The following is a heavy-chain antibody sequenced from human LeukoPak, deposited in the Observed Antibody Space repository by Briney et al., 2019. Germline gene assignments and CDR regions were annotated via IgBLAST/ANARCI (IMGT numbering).Heavy chain of an antibody. CDR1: GFTFSSYS. Sequence: GGSLRLSCAASGFTFSSYSMNWVRQAPGKGLEWVSSISSSSSYIYYADSVKGRFTISRDNAKNSLYLQMNSLRAEDTAVYYCATEGEMATESLDYWGQGTLVTVSS. J-gene: IGHJ4*02. CDR3: ATEGEMATESLDY. D-gene: IGHD5-24*01. V-gene: IGHV3-21*01. CDR2: ISSSSSYI.